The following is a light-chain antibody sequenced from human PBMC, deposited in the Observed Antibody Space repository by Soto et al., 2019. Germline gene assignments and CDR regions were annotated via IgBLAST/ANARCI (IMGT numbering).Light chain of an antibody. V-gene: IGKV3-11*01. Sequence: SAASQSVSLGERGTLRCRASQSVNIYLAWYQQKPGQAPRLLIYDASNRATGIPGRFSGSGCGTNFTLTIIGIQAEAFALSYCQQRRRWPGALGRGTRLEIK. CDR2: DAS. CDR1: QSVNIY. CDR3: QQRRRWPGA. J-gene: IGKJ5*01.